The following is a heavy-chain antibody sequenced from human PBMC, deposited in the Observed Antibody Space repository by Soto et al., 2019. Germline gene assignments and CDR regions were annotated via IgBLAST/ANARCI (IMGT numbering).Heavy chain of an antibody. Sequence: QVQLVQSGAEVKKPGSSVKVSCKTSGGTFRNDIITWVRQAPGQGLEWIGRIIPLLDTTNYAQSFQGRVTITADKSTGTAYMELNSLRSEDTAVYFCVRNSPIGSTFSGYDGIDYWCQGTLVTVSS. D-gene: IGHD5-12*01. CDR3: VRNSPIGSTFSGYDGIDY. CDR2: IIPLLDTT. J-gene: IGHJ4*02. CDR1: GGTFRNDI. V-gene: IGHV1-69*08.